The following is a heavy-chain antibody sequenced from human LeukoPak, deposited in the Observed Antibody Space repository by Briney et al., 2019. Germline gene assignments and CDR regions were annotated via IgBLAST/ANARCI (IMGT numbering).Heavy chain of an antibody. Sequence: GGSLRLSCAASGFTFDDYAMHWVRQAPGKGLEWVSGISWNSGSIGYVDSVKGRFTISRDNAKNSLYLQMNSLRAEDTAVYYCASRDGYNYRYWGQGTLVTVSS. D-gene: IGHD5-24*01. V-gene: IGHV3-9*01. CDR1: GFTFDDYA. CDR3: ASRDGYNYRY. J-gene: IGHJ4*02. CDR2: ISWNSGSI.